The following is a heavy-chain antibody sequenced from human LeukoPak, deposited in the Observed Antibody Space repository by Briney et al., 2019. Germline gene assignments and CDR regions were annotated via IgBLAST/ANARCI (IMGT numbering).Heavy chain of an antibody. CDR3: ARAPPVRFLEWLTQFDY. CDR1: GYTFTSYY. J-gene: IGHJ4*02. V-gene: IGHV1-46*01. CDR2: INPSGGST. Sequence: GASVKVSCKASGYTFTSYYMHWVRQAPGQGLEWMGIINPSGGSTSYAQKFQGRVTMTRDTSTSTVYMELRSLRSDDTAVYYCARAPPVRFLEWLTQFDYWGQGTLVTVSS. D-gene: IGHD3-3*01.